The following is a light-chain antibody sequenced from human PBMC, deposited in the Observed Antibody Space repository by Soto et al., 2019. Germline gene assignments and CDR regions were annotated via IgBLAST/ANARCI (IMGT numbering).Light chain of an antibody. Sequence: EIVLTQSPATLSLSPGERATLSCRASQSVSSYLAWYQQKPGQAPRLLIYDASNRATGIPARFSGSGSGTAFPLTISSLDHEDFAVYYCQQRSPWPPYPFGQGTKLEIK. CDR3: QQRSPWPPYP. J-gene: IGKJ2*01. CDR2: DAS. V-gene: IGKV3-11*01. CDR1: QSVSSY.